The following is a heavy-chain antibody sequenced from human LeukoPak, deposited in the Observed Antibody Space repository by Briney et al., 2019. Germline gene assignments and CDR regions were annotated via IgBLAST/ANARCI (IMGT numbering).Heavy chain of an antibody. Sequence: SETLSLTCTVSGGSISSYYWSWIRQPPEKGLECIGYIYYSGNTNYNPSLKSRVTISVDTSKNQFSLRLTSVTAADTAVYYCARIDTRGYNGSSFDSWGQGTVVTVSS. V-gene: IGHV4-59*12. CDR1: GGSISSYY. CDR2: IYYSGNT. J-gene: IGHJ4*02. D-gene: IGHD3-22*01. CDR3: ARIDTRGYNGSSFDS.